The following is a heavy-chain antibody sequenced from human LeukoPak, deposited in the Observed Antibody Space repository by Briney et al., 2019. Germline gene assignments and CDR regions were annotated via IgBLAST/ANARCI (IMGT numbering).Heavy chain of an antibody. Sequence: GGSLRLSCAASGFTFSSYSMNWVRQAPGKGLEWVSSISSSSSYIYYADSVKGRFTISRDNAKNSLYLQMNGLRAEDTAVYYCAREGGSSSWYPPGEVDYWGQGTLVTVSS. J-gene: IGHJ4*02. D-gene: IGHD6-13*01. CDR1: GFTFSSYS. CDR3: AREGGSSSWYPPGEVDY. V-gene: IGHV3-21*01. CDR2: ISSSSSYI.